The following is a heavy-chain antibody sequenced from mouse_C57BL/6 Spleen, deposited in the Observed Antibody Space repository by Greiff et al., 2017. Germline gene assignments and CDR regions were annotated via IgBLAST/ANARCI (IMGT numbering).Heavy chain of an antibody. CDR1: GYTFTTYP. CDR3: ARRGIYDGYYFYAMDY. Sequence: QVQLKESGAELVKPGASVKMSCKASGYTFTTYPIEWMKQNHGKSLEWIGNFHPYNDDTKYNEKFKGKATLTVEKSSSTVYLELSRLTSDDSAVYYCARRGIYDGYYFYAMDYWGQGTSVTVSS. J-gene: IGHJ4*01. V-gene: IGHV1-47*01. D-gene: IGHD2-3*01. CDR2: FHPYNDDT.